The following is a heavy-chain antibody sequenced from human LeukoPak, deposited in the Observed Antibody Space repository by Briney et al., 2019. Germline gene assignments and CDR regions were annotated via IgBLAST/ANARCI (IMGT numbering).Heavy chain of an antibody. CDR3: ARDINKRDGYNQLDY. CDR2: INPNSGGT. Sequence: ASVKVSCKASGYTFTGYYMHWVRQAPGQGLEWMGWINPNSGGTNYAQKFQGRVTMTRDTSISTAYMELSRLRSDDTAVYYCARDINKRDGYNQLDYWGQGTLVTVSS. D-gene: IGHD5-24*01. V-gene: IGHV1-2*02. J-gene: IGHJ4*02. CDR1: GYTFTGYY.